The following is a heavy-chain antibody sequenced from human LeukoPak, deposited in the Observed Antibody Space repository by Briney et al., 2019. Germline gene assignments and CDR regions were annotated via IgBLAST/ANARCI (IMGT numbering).Heavy chain of an antibody. CDR1: GFIFTSFG. CDR3: ARGRLRGYSMDV. V-gene: IGHV1-18*01. J-gene: IGHJ6*02. Sequence: GASVKVSCKASGFIFTSFGISWVRQAPGQGLEWIGWISAYNYYAIYAQSFQGRVTMSTDTPTTTAYLEVRSLKSDDTAVYYCARGRLRGYSMDVWGQGTTVIVSS. CDR2: ISAYNYYA.